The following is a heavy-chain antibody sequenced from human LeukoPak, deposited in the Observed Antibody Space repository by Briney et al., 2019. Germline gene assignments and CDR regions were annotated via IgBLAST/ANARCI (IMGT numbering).Heavy chain of an antibody. D-gene: IGHD6-19*01. J-gene: IGHJ4*02. V-gene: IGHV3-30*02. CDR3: AAGQWLAQKY. CDR1: GFTFSSYG. CDR2: IRYDGSNK. Sequence: GGSLRLSCAASGFTFSSYGMHWVRQAPGKGLEWVAFIRYDGSNKYYADSVKGRFTISRDNSKNTLYLQMNSLRAEDTAVYYCAAGQWLAQKYWGQGTLVTVSS.